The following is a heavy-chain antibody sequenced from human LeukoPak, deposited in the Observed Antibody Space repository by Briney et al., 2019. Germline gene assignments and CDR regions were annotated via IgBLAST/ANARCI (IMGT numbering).Heavy chain of an antibody. J-gene: IGHJ4*02. V-gene: IGHV1-69*06. D-gene: IGHD3-22*01. Sequence: SVKVSCKASGGTFSSYAISWVRQAPGQGLEWMGGIIPIFGTANYAQKFQGRVTITADKSTSTAYMELSSLRSEDTAVYYCAREEYYYDSSGYYPFVCWGQGTLVTVSS. CDR1: GGTFSSYA. CDR2: IIPIFGTA. CDR3: AREEYYYDSSGYYPFVC.